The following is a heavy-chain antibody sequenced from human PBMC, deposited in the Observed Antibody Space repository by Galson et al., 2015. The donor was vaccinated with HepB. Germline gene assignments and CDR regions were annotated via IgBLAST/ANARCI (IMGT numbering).Heavy chain of an antibody. V-gene: IGHV3-30-3*01. CDR3: TRAVREPVSGYVAA. Sequence: SLRLSCAASGFAFSRSDMHWVRQAPGRGLEWVAIISYDGGNKYYAKSVQGRFTISRDNSKSTLFLLMNNMRSEDTAMYYCTRAVREPVSGYVAAWGQGALSTVSS. CDR2: ISYDGGNK. D-gene: IGHD1-14*01. J-gene: IGHJ5*02. CDR1: GFAFSRSD.